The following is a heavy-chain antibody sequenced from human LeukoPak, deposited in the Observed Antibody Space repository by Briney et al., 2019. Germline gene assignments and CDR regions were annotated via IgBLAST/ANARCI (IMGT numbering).Heavy chain of an antibody. V-gene: IGHV1-69*13. D-gene: IGHD6-13*01. Sequence: SVKVSCKASGGTFSSYAISWVRHAPGQGLEWMGGIIPIFGTANYAQKFQGRVTITADESTSTAYMELSSLRSEDTAVYYCARDGYSSSWYYFDYWGQGTLVTVSS. CDR1: GGTFSSYA. J-gene: IGHJ4*02. CDR2: IIPIFGTA. CDR3: ARDGYSSSWYYFDY.